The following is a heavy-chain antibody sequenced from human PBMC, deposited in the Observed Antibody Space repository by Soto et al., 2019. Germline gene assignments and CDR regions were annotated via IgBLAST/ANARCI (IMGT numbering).Heavy chain of an antibody. Sequence: EVQLVESGGGLVKPGESLRLSCAASGFIFSKEWMTWVRQAPGKGLEWVGRIKHKADGGTIDYAAPVKGRFTISRDDSVHMVYLQMNSLKTEDTARYFCTTDTWNWGQGTLVTVSS. CDR1: GFIFSKEW. J-gene: IGHJ4*02. CDR2: IKHKADGGTI. V-gene: IGHV3-15*01. CDR3: TTDTWN. D-gene: IGHD1-1*01.